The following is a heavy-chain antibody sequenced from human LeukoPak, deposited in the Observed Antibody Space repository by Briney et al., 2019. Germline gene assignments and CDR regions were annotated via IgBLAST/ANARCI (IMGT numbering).Heavy chain of an antibody. J-gene: IGHJ4*02. V-gene: IGHV4-39*01. CDR2: IYYSGST. CDR1: GGSINSGSYY. D-gene: IGHD3-22*01. Sequence: SETLSLTCTVSGGSINSGSYYWRWIRQPPGKGLEWIGSIYYSGSTYYNPSLKSRVTISVDTSKNQFSLKLSSVTAADTAVYYCARQLRYYVGSGYQRYFDFWGQGTLVTVSS. CDR3: ARQLRYYVGSGYQRYFDF.